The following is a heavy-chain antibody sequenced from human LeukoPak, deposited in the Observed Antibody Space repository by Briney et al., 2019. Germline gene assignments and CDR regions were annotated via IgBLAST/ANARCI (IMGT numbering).Heavy chain of an antibody. D-gene: IGHD3-22*01. CDR1: GGSVSDYY. Sequence: SETLSLTCTISGGSVSDYYWSWTRQSTGKGLKWIGYIYPTGSTSYSPSLKSRVTISADTSQNQFSLKLSSVTAADTAVYYCATYYYDSSGYDAFDIWGQGTMVTVSS. CDR2: IYPTGST. J-gene: IGHJ3*02. CDR3: ATYYYDSSGYDAFDI. V-gene: IGHV4-59*02.